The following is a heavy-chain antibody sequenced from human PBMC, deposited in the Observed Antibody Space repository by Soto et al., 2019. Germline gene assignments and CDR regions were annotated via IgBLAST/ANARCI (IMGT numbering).Heavy chain of an antibody. CDR3: AKRVPVHGTRSFDY. CDR2: ISGTTGGT. CDR1: GFTFSSSA. D-gene: IGHD6-19*01. Sequence: RLSCAASGFTFSSSAMSWVRQAPGKGLEWVSTISGTTGGTYYADSVKGRFTISRDNSKNTLFLQMSSLRAEDTALYYCAKRVPVHGTRSFDYWGQGTLVTVSS. J-gene: IGHJ4*02. V-gene: IGHV3-23*01.